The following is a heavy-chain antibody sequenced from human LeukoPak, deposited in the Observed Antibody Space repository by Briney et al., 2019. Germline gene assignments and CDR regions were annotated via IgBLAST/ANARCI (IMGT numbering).Heavy chain of an antibody. CDR3: ARVGGGNYHPLDY. D-gene: IGHD1-26*01. Sequence: AGGSLRLSCAASAFTFSDHSMHWVRQAPGKGLEWVAAIAYDASNKYYADSVKGRFTIPRDNSKNTLYLQLSSLRVEDTAVYYCARVGGGNYHPLDYWGQGTLVTGSS. CDR1: AFTFSDHS. V-gene: IGHV3-30-3*01. J-gene: IGHJ4*02. CDR2: IAYDASNK.